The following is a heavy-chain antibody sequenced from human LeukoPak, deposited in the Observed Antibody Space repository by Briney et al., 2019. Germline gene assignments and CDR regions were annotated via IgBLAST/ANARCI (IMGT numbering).Heavy chain of an antibody. Sequence: GGSLRLSCAASGFTFSSYGMHWVRQAPGKGLEWVAFIRYDGSNKYYADSVKGRFTISRDNSRNTLYLQMNSLRAEDTAVYYCAKPPSSYNDYYYYYMDVWGKGTTVTVSS. CDR1: GFTFSSYG. CDR3: AKPPSSYNDYYYYYMDV. CDR2: IRYDGSNK. D-gene: IGHD5-24*01. V-gene: IGHV3-30*02. J-gene: IGHJ6*03.